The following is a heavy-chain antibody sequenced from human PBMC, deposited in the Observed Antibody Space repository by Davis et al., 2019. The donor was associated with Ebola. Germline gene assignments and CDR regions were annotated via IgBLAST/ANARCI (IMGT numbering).Heavy chain of an antibody. Sequence: MPSETLSLTCTVSGGSIRSYYWRWIRQPPGKGLEWIGSIYYSGSTYYNPSLKSRVTISVDTSKNQFSLKLSSVTAADTAVYYCARTRVPAADDAFDIWGQGTMVTVSS. CDR2: IYYSGST. D-gene: IGHD2-2*01. CDR1: GGSIRSYY. J-gene: IGHJ3*02. V-gene: IGHV4-59*05. CDR3: ARTRVPAADDAFDI.